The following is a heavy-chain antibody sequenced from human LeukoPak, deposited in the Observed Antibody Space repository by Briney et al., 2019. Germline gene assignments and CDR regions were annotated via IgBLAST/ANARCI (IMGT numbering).Heavy chain of an antibody. V-gene: IGHV4-30-2*01. J-gene: IGHJ5*02. CDR3: ARGSDWFDP. CDR2: IYHSGST. CDR1: GGSISSGGYS. Sequence: PSETLSLTCAVSGGSISSGGYSWSWIRQPPGKGLEWIGYIYHSGSTYYNPSPKSRVTISVDRSKNQFSLKLSSVTAADTAVYYCARGSDWFDPWGQGTLVTVSS. D-gene: IGHD3-10*01.